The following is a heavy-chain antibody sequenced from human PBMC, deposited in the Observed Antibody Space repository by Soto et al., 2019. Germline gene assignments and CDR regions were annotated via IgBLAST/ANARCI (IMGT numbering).Heavy chain of an antibody. Sequence: LRLSCAASGFTFISYSMNWVRQAPGKGLEWVSYISSSSSTIYYADSVKGRFTISRDNAKNSLYLQMNSLRDEDTAVYYCARENDSSGYSLFDYWGQGTLVTVSS. D-gene: IGHD3-22*01. CDR1: GFTFISYS. CDR2: ISSSSSTI. CDR3: ARENDSSGYSLFDY. J-gene: IGHJ4*02. V-gene: IGHV3-48*02.